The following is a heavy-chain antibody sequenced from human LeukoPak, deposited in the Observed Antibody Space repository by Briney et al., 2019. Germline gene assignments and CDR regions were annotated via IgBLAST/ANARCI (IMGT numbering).Heavy chain of an antibody. D-gene: IGHD6-13*01. J-gene: IGHJ4*02. Sequence: GGSLRLSCAASGFTFSSYSMNWVRQAPGKGPEWVSFISSSSSYIYYADSVKGRFTISRDNARNSLYLQMNSLRVEDTAVYYCARGGSSWYYFDSWGQGTLVTVSS. CDR3: ARGGSSWYYFDS. CDR2: ISSSSSYI. V-gene: IGHV3-21*01. CDR1: GFTFSSYS.